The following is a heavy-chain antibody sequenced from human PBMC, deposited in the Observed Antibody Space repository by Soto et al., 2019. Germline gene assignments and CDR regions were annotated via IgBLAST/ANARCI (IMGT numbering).Heavy chain of an antibody. Sequence: SVKVSCKASGGTFSSYTFSWVRQAPGQGLEWMERIIPILGIANYAQKFQGRVTITADKSTSTAYMELSSLRSEDTAVYYCARDYYDSSGYYYRTYYFDYWGQGTLVTVSS. CDR2: IIPILGIA. J-gene: IGHJ4*02. CDR1: GGTFSSYT. D-gene: IGHD3-22*01. CDR3: ARDYYDSSGYYYRTYYFDY. V-gene: IGHV1-69*02.